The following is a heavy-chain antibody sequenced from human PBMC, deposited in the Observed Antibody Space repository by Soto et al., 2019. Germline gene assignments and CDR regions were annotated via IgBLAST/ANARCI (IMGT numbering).Heavy chain of an antibody. J-gene: IGHJ6*02. D-gene: IGHD3-10*01. CDR3: ARAGAAPYYYYGLDV. Sequence: ASVKVSCKTSGYTFTAYDIYWARQAPGQGLEWMGWIRAYNGDTNYAQKFQTRVTMTTDKSTDTAYMDLRSLTSDDTAIYYCARAGAAPYYYYGLDVWGQGTTVTVSS. CDR1: GYTFTAYD. CDR2: IRAYNGDT. V-gene: IGHV1-18*01.